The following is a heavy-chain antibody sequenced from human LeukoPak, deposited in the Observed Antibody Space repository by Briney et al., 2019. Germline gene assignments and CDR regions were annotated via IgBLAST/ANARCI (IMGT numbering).Heavy chain of an antibody. J-gene: IGHJ4*02. CDR2: ISGSGGST. CDR1: GFTFSSYA. D-gene: IGHD3-3*01. Sequence: QPGGSLRLSCAASGFTFSSYAMSWVRQAPGKGLEWVSAISGSGGSTYYADSVKGWFTISRDNSKNTLYLQMNSLRAEDTAVYYCAKDSEIPIFGVVIIPSYFDYWGQGTLVTVSS. V-gene: IGHV3-23*01. CDR3: AKDSEIPIFGVVIIPSYFDY.